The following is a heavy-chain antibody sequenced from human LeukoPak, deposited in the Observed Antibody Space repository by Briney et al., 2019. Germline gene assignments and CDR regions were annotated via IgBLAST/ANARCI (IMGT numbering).Heavy chain of an antibody. CDR1: GGSFSGYY. V-gene: IGHV4-34*01. CDR2: INHSGST. J-gene: IGHJ6*03. Sequence: PSETLSLTCAVYGGSFSGYYWSWIRQPPGKGLEWIGEINHSGSTNYNPSLKSRVTISVDTSKDQFSLKLSSVTAADTAVYYCASLPYSNYGVYYYYYMDVWGKGTTVTVSS. D-gene: IGHD4-11*01. CDR3: ASLPYSNYGVYYYYYMDV.